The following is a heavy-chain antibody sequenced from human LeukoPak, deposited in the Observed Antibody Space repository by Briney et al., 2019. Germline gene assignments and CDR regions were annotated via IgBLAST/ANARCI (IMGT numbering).Heavy chain of an antibody. CDR2: MNPNSGNT. CDR3: ARGLRGHFGPVSRIEDY. V-gene: IGHV1-8*01. J-gene: IGHJ4*02. CDR1: GYTFTSYD. Sequence: GVSVKVSCKASGYTFTSYDINWVRQATGQGLEWIGWMNPNSGNTGYAQKFQGRVTMTRNTSISTAYMELSSLRSEDTAVYYCARGLRGHFGPVSRIEDYWGQGTLVTVSS. D-gene: IGHD3-16*01.